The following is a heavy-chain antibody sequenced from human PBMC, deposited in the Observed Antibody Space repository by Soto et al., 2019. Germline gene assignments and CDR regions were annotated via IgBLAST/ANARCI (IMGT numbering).Heavy chain of an antibody. V-gene: IGHV4-39*02. D-gene: IGHD1-26*01. CDR1: GFSLSSSSYC. CDR3: AREVGWPATLDYYYGMDV. Sequence: SETQSLTCTFSGFSLSSSSYCWGWIRPPPGKGLEWIGSIYYSGSTYYNPSLKSRVTISVDTSKNQFSLKLSSVTAADTAVYYCAREVGWPATLDYYYGMDVWGQGTTVTVSS. CDR2: IYYSGST. J-gene: IGHJ6*02.